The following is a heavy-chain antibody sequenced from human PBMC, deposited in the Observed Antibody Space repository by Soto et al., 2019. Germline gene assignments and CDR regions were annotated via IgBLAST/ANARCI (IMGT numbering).Heavy chain of an antibody. CDR3: ARDVSSEYASILDV. Sequence: LRVSCEGFRLTFSPYWMTWVRQAPGKGLEWVASIKEDGSVKNYADSVKGRFTVSRDNVKRAMFLQMTSVRVDDTAVYFCARDVSSEYASILDVWGRGARVTVSS. CDR1: RLTFSPYW. V-gene: IGHV3-7*03. D-gene: IGHD3-3*01. J-gene: IGHJ4*02. CDR2: IKEDGSVK.